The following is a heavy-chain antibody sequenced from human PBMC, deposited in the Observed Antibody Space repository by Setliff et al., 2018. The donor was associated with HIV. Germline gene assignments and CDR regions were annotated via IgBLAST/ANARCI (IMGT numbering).Heavy chain of an antibody. D-gene: IGHD1-26*01. V-gene: IGHV1-18*01. J-gene: IGHJ3*02. Sequence: ASVKVSCKASGYTFTNYGISWVRQAPGQGLEWMGWISAYNGNTNYAQKLQDRVTMTTDTSTSIAYMELRSLRSDDTAVYCCARILVGVDDAFDIWGQGTMVTVSS. CDR3: ARILVGVDDAFDI. CDR1: GYTFTNYG. CDR2: ISAYNGNT.